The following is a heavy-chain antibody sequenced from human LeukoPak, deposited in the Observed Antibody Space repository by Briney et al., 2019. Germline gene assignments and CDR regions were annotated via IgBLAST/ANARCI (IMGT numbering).Heavy chain of an antibody. V-gene: IGHV4-59*01. D-gene: IGHD1-14*01. Sequence: PSETLSLTCNVSGASISDYYWSWVRQSPEKGLEWIVSLLYRGSSHYNPSLRSRVAISHDTSKNQFSLKLTSVTAADTAVYYCARTGRRGYFDFWGRGALVTVSS. J-gene: IGHJ2*01. CDR3: ARTGRRGYFDF. CDR1: GASISDYY. CDR2: LLYRGSS.